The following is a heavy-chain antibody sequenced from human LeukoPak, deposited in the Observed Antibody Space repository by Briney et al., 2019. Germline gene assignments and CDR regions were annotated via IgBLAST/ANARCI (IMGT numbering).Heavy chain of an antibody. V-gene: IGHV4-4*07. CDR1: GGSISSYY. D-gene: IGHD4-17*01. J-gene: IGHJ5*02. Sequence: SETLSLTCTVSGGSISSYYWSWIRQPAGKGLEWLGRIYTSGSTNYNPSLKSRVTMSVDTSKSQFSLKLSSVTAADTAVYYCARRVRHDYGDYENWFDPWGQGTLVTVSS. CDR2: IYTSGST. CDR3: ARRVRHDYGDYENWFDP.